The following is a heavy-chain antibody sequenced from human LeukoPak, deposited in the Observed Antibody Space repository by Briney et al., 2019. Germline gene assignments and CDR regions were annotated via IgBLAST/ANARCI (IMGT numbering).Heavy chain of an antibody. V-gene: IGHV3-33*06. D-gene: IGHD2/OR15-2a*01. Sequence: PGRSLRLSCAASGFTFSSYGMHWVRQAPGKGLEWVAVIWYDGSNKYYADSVKGRFTISRDNSKNTLYLQMNSLRAEDTAVYYCANNRGSAFFYYYYYMDVWGKGTTVTVSS. J-gene: IGHJ6*03. CDR3: ANNRGSAFFYYYYYMDV. CDR2: IWYDGSNK. CDR1: GFTFSSYG.